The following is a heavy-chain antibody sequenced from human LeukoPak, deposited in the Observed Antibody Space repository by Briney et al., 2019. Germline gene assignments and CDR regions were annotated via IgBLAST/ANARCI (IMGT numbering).Heavy chain of an antibody. CDR1: GFTFSSYS. J-gene: IGHJ4*02. Sequence: AGSLTLSCAASGFTFSSYSMNWVRQAPGKGLEWVSSISSSSSYIYYADSVKGRFTIARDNAKTSLYLQMNSRRAEDTAVYYWARDKGHDSSGYYPDFDYWGEGTLVTVSS. CDR2: ISSSSSYI. D-gene: IGHD3-22*01. CDR3: ARDKGHDSSGYYPDFDY. V-gene: IGHV3-21*01.